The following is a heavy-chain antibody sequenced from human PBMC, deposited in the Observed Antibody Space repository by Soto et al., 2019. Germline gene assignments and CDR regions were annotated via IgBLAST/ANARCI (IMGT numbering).Heavy chain of an antibody. CDR2: ISGSGGST. J-gene: IGHJ3*02. D-gene: IGHD3-3*01. Sequence: EVQLLESGGGLVQPGGSLRLSCAASGFTFSSYAMSWVRQAPGKGLEWVSAISGSGGSTYYADSVKGRFTISRDNSKNTLYLQMNSLRAEDTAVYYCAKDPSYDFWSGYYPYAFDIWGQGTMVTVSS. V-gene: IGHV3-23*01. CDR3: AKDPSYDFWSGYYPYAFDI. CDR1: GFTFSSYA.